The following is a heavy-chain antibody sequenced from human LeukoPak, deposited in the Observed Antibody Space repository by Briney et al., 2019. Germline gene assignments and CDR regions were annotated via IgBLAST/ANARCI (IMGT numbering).Heavy chain of an antibody. CDR1: GYTFTRYG. CDR3: ARDLTSRAFTFYYDSSGYYLDY. D-gene: IGHD3-22*01. V-gene: IGHV1-18*01. CDR2: IHAYNGNT. J-gene: IGHJ4*02. Sequence: ASVKVPCKPSGYTFTRYGIIWVRQAPGQELEWMGWIHAYNGNTHSEPKLHGRVTMTTDTSTSPAYMQLRSLRSDDAAVYYWARDLTSRAFTFYYDSSGYYLDYWGQGTLVTVSS.